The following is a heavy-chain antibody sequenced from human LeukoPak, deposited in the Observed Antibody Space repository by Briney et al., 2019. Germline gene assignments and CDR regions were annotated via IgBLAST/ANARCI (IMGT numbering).Heavy chain of an antibody. CDR1: GFTFGDYY. D-gene: IGHD3-10*01. CDR3: ARDQRFGELPELPDH. Sequence: PGGSLRLSCAASGFTFGDYYMSWIRQAPGKGLEWLSYISSSSSYTGYADSVKGRFTISRDNAKNSLYLQMNSLRAEDTAVYYCARDQRFGELPELPDHWGQGTLVTVSS. J-gene: IGHJ4*02. CDR2: ISSSSSYT. V-gene: IGHV3-11*05.